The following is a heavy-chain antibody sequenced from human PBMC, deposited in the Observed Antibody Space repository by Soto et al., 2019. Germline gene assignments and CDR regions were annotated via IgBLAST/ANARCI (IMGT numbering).Heavy chain of an antibody. D-gene: IGHD2-15*01. CDR3: VVEDLGMEV. CDR2: IYSNGNT. CDR1: GFTVSTNY. J-gene: IGHJ6*02. Sequence: LRLSCAASGFTVSTNYRTWVRQTPGKGLEWVSIIYSNGNTYYADSVKGRFTISRDNSKNTLYLQMNSLRVDDTAVYYCVVEDLGMEVWGQGTTVTVS. V-gene: IGHV3-53*01.